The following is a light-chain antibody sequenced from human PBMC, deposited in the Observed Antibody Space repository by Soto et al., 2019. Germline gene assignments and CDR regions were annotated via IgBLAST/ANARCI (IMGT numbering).Light chain of an antibody. J-gene: IGKJ4*01. Sequence: DIQMTQSPSSLCVSLGDRVTITCRTSQDISNYLAWYQQKPGKVPKLLIYAASTLQSGVPSRFSGGGSGTDFSLTISSLQPEDVATYYCQKYNSAPHTIGGGTKVEIQ. V-gene: IGKV1-27*01. CDR2: AAS. CDR1: QDISNY. CDR3: QKYNSAPHT.